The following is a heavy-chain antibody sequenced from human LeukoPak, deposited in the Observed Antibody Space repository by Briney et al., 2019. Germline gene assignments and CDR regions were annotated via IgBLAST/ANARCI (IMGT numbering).Heavy chain of an antibody. Sequence: EASVKVSCKASGYTFTSYAMNWVRQAPGQGLEWMGWINTNTGNPTYAQGFTGRFVFSLDTSVSTAYLQISSLKAEDTAVYYCARGSLYYDFWSGYYTGPYYYYGMDVWGQGTTVTVSS. J-gene: IGHJ6*02. CDR1: GYTFTSYA. CDR2: INTNTGNP. V-gene: IGHV7-4-1*02. D-gene: IGHD3-3*01. CDR3: ARGSLYYDFWSGYYTGPYYYYGMDV.